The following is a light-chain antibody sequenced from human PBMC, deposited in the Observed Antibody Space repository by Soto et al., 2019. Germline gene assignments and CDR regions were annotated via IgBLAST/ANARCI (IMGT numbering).Light chain of an antibody. V-gene: IGLV1-40*01. CDR3: QSYDSSRDV. CDR2: GNS. CDR1: SSNIGAGYD. J-gene: IGLJ1*01. Sequence: QSVLTQPPSVSGAPGQRVTISCTGSSSNIGAGYDVHWYQQLPGTAPKLLIYGNSNRPSGVPDRFSGSKSGTSASLAITGLQAEDEADYYCQSYDSSRDVFGTGTKLTAL.